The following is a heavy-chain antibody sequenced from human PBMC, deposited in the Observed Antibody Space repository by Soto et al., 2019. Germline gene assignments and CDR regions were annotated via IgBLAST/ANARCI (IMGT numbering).Heavy chain of an antibody. CDR3: ARWWSGSRQGFDP. D-gene: IGHD3-3*01. V-gene: IGHV4-31*03. CDR2: IYYSGST. J-gene: IGHJ5*02. Sequence: SETLSLTCTVSGGSISSGDYYWSWIRQHPGKGLEWIGYIYYSGSTYYNPSLKSRVTISVDTSKNQFSLKLSSVTAADTAVYYCARWWSGSRQGFDPWAQRTLVTGSS. CDR1: GGSISSGDYY.